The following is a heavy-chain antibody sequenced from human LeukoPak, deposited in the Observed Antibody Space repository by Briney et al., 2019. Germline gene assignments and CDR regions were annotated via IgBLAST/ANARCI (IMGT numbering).Heavy chain of an antibody. CDR2: IYHSGST. CDR1: GGSISSSSYY. V-gene: IGHV4-39*07. J-gene: IGHJ6*03. Sequence: SETLSLTCTVSGGSISSSSYYWGWIRQPPGKGLEWIGSIYHSGSTYYNPSLKSRVTISVDTSKNQFSLNLSSVTAVDTAVYYCAREGPYYMDVWGKGTTVTISS. CDR3: AREGPYYMDV.